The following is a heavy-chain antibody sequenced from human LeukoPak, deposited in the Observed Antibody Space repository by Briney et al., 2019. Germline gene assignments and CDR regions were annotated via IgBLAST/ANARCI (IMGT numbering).Heavy chain of an antibody. CDR2: ISSSGSTI. CDR3: AELGITMIGGV. V-gene: IGHV3-48*03. Sequence: PGGSLRLYCAASGFTFSSYEMNWVRQAPGKGLEGISYISSSGSTIDYADSVKGRFTISRDNAKDSLYLQMNSLRAEDTAVYYCAELGITMIGGVWGKGPAVTISS. J-gene: IGHJ6*04. CDR1: GFTFSSYE. D-gene: IGHD3-10*02.